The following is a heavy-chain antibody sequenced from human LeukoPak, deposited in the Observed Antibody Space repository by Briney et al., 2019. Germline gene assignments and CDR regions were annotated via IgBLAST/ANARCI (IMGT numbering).Heavy chain of an antibody. CDR1: GFTLSTYD. D-gene: IGHD3-16*01. V-gene: IGHV3-13*01. CDR3: ARGGGLDV. CDR2: IYRAGDT. J-gene: IGHJ6*02. Sequence: GGSLRLSCAASGFTLSTYDMHWVRQPTGEGLEWVSIIYRAGDTYYPGSVKGRFTISRDNAKNSLYLQMNSLRAEDTAVYFCARGGGLDVWGQGATVTVSS.